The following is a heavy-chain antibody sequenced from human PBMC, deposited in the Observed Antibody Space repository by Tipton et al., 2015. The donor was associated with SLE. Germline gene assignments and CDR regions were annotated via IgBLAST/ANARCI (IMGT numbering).Heavy chain of an antibody. J-gene: IGHJ4*02. D-gene: IGHD4/OR15-4a*01. Sequence: TLSLTCAVYGGSFSGYYWSWIRQPQGKGLEWIGEINHSGSTNYNPSLKSRVTISVDTSKNQFSLKLSSVTAADTAVYYYARGRMSDYGGFDYWGQGTLVTVSS. CDR1: GGSFSGYY. CDR3: ARGRMSDYGGFDY. V-gene: IGHV4-34*01. CDR2: INHSGST.